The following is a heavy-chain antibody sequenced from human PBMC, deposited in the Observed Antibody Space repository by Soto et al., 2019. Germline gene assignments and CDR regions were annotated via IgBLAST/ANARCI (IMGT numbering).Heavy chain of an antibody. CDR1: GGSISSGGYY. D-gene: IGHD3-22*01. Sequence: SETLSLTCSVTGGSISSGGYYWSWIRQHPGKGLEFIGYIYYNGTTSYNPSLKSRVIISLDTSKNQFSLKLNSVTAADTAVDYCARDKSFDSSGYWWGGPHDPWGQGTLVTVSS. CDR3: ARDKSFDSSGYWWGGPHDP. CDR2: IYYNGTT. J-gene: IGHJ5*02. V-gene: IGHV4-31*02.